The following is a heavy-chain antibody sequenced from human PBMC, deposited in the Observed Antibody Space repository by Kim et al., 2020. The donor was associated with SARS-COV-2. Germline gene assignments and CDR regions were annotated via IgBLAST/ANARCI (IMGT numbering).Heavy chain of an antibody. V-gene: IGHV4-34*01. Sequence: SETLSLTCAVYGGSFSGYYWSWIRQPPGKGLEWIGEINHSGSTNYNPSLKSRVTISVDTSKNHFSLKLSSVTAADTAVYYCARRRRGVGSCYFGYWGQGTLVTVSS. CDR1: GGSFSGYY. D-gene: IGHD2-15*01. CDR3: ARRRRGVGSCYFGY. J-gene: IGHJ4*02. CDR2: INHSGST.